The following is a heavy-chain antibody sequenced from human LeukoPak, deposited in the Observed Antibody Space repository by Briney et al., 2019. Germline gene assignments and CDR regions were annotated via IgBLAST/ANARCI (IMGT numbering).Heavy chain of an antibody. J-gene: IGHJ4*02. CDR2: IWYDGSNK. CDR3: ARDHAYCGGDCYSRFDY. Sequence: GGSLRLSCAASGFTFSSYGMHWVRQAPGKGLEWGAGIWYDGSNKYYADSVKGRFNISRDNSKNTLYLQMNSLRAEHTAVYYCARDHAYCGGDCYSRFDYWGQGTLVTVSS. V-gene: IGHV3-33*08. D-gene: IGHD2-21*02. CDR1: GFTFSSYG.